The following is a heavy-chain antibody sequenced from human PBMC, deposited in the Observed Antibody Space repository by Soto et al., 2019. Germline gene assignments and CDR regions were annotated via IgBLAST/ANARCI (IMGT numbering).Heavy chain of an antibody. V-gene: IGHV4-34*01. CDR3: ARGFIAVADPPYYFDY. Sequence: QVQLQQWGAGLLKPSETLSLTCAVYGGSFSGYYWSWIRQPPGKGLEWIGEINHSGSTNYNPSLKRRVTISVDTSKNQFSLKLSSVTAADTAVYYCARGFIAVADPPYYFDYWGQGTLVTVSS. CDR1: GGSFSGYY. J-gene: IGHJ4*02. CDR2: INHSGST. D-gene: IGHD6-19*01.